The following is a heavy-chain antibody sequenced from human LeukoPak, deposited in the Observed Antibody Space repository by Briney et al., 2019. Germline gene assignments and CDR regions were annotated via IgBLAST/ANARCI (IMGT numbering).Heavy chain of an antibody. V-gene: IGHV4-34*01. CDR2: INHSGST. Sequence: PSETLSLTCAVYDGSLSGYYWTWIRQPPGKGLEWIGEINHSGSTNYNPSLKSRVTISVDTSKNQFSLKVNSVTAADTAVYYCARHRRGMLRGVAPLYWFDPWGQGTLVTVSS. D-gene: IGHD3-10*01. J-gene: IGHJ5*02. CDR3: ARHRRGMLRGVAPLYWFDP. CDR1: DGSLSGYY.